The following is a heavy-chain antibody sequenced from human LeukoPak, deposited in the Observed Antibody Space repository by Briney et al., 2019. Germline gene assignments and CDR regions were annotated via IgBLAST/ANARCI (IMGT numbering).Heavy chain of an antibody. D-gene: IGHD6-19*01. Sequence: GGSLRLSCAASGFTVSGSAMHWVRQASGKGLEWLGRVRSKGYDYATAYGASVKDRFIISRDDSKSTAYLQMSSLKSEDTAVYYCATLGETSGWYPDHWGQGTLVTVSS. CDR1: GFTVSGSA. J-gene: IGHJ4*02. CDR3: ATLGETSGWYPDH. V-gene: IGHV3-73*01. CDR2: VRSKGYDYAT.